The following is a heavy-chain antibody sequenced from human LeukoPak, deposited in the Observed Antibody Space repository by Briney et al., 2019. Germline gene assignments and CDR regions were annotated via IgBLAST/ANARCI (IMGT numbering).Heavy chain of an antibody. J-gene: IGHJ4*02. D-gene: IGHD3-3*01. Sequence: PSETLSLTCAVYGGSFSGYYWSWIRQPPGKGLEWIGEINHSGSTNYNPSLKSRVTISVDTSKNQFSLKLSSVTAADTAVYYCARSLRFLEWLLSTTPGYFDYWGQGTLVTVSS. CDR2: INHSGST. V-gene: IGHV4-34*01. CDR1: GGSFSGYY. CDR3: ARSLRFLEWLLSTTPGYFDY.